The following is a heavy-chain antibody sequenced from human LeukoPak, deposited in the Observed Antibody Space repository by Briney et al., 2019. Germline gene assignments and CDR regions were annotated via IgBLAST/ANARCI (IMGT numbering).Heavy chain of an antibody. CDR1: GGTFSAYT. J-gene: IGHJ4*02. Sequence: SVKVSCEDPGGTFSAYTIRSVPQAPGQGLEWMGGIIPIFGTANYAQKFQGRVTITADESTGTAYMELSRLKSEDTAVYYCAIGPFRYSGPGHLYSFDYWGQGTLVTVSS. D-gene: IGHD3-16*02. V-gene: IGHV1-69*13. CDR2: IIPIFGTA. CDR3: AIGPFRYSGPGHLYSFDY.